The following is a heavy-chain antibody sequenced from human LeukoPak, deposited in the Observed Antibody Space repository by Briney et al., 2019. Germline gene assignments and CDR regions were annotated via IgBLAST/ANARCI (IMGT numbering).Heavy chain of an antibody. CDR1: GGSLSSYY. V-gene: IGHV4-59*01. CDR2: IYYSGNT. D-gene: IGHD5-18*01. J-gene: IGHJ4*02. Sequence: SETLSPTCTVSGGSLSSYYWSWIRQPPGKGLEWIGYIYYSGNTNYNPSLKSRVTISVDTSTNQFSLKLSSVTAADTAMYYCARTIGYSYGYGYFDYWGQGTLVTVSS. CDR3: ARTIGYSYGYGYFDY.